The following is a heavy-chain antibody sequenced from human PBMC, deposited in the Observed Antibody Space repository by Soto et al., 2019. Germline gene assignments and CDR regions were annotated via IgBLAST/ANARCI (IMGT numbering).Heavy chain of an antibody. J-gene: IGHJ5*02. CDR3: ARLGDRGTTGTTGT. V-gene: IGHV3-7*01. CDR2: IKQDGSEK. Sequence: GGSLRLSCAASGFTFSSYWMSWVRQAPGKGLEWVANIKQDGSEKYYVDSVKGRFTISRDNAKNSLYLQMNSLRAEDTAVYYCARLGDRGTTGTTGTWGQGTLVTVSS. D-gene: IGHD1-1*01. CDR1: GFTFSSYW.